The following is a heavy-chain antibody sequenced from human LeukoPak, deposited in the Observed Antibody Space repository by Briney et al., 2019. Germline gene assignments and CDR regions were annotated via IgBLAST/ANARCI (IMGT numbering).Heavy chain of an antibody. CDR2: FYRGGST. CDR1: GFTVSSNY. Sequence: GGSLRLSCGASGFTVSSNYMSLVRQAPGKGLEWVSLFYRGGSTYYADSVTGRFTISIDYSKNALCLQMNTLRAEDTAVYYCTTVRRLGSDLDCWGQGTLVTVSS. CDR3: TTVRRLGSDLDC. J-gene: IGHJ4*02. D-gene: IGHD3-10*01. V-gene: IGHV3-66*01.